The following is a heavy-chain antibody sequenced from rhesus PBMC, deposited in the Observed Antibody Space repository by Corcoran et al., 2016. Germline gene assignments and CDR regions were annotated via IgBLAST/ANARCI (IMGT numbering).Heavy chain of an antibody. J-gene: IGHJ1*01. Sequence: EVQLVETGGGLVQPGGSLKLSCAASGFTFSSYGMSWVRQAPGKGLEWVSAINIVWYNTYYADSVKGRFTISRDNSKNTLSLQMNSLRAEDTAVYYCANGCSGGVCYGNFEFWGQGALVTVSS. V-gene: IGHV3S5*01. CDR2: INIVWYNT. D-gene: IGHD2-8*01. CDR1: GFTFSSYG. CDR3: ANGCSGGVCYGNFEF.